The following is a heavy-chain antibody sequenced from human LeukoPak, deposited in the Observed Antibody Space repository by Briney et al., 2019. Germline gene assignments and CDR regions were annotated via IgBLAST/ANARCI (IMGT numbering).Heavy chain of an antibody. Sequence: ASAKISCTPSGYVLINYGITGVRQAPGQRLERMGWISPYNGNGDYAQKLQGRVTMTTDTSTTTAYMELRSLRSDDTAVYYCARGWLQPYWYFDLWGRGTLVTVSS. CDR2: ISPYNGNG. J-gene: IGHJ2*01. V-gene: IGHV1-18*01. CDR3: ARGWLQPYWYFDL. D-gene: IGHD5-24*01. CDR1: GYVLINYG.